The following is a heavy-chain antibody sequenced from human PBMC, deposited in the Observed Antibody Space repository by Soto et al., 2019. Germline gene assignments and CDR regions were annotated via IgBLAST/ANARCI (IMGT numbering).Heavy chain of an antibody. D-gene: IGHD5-18*01. CDR2: IIPMFGTT. Sequence: QVQLVQSGAEVKKPESSVKVSCKAPGGTFSTYAISWVRQAPGQGLAWMGGIIPMFGTTNYAQRFRDRVTITADESTNTVYMELSSLKSEDTAVYFCASGIQLWLRRINNGYSGWGQGTLVTVSS. CDR3: ASGIQLWLRRINNGYSG. V-gene: IGHV1-69*12. J-gene: IGHJ4*02. CDR1: GGTFSTYA.